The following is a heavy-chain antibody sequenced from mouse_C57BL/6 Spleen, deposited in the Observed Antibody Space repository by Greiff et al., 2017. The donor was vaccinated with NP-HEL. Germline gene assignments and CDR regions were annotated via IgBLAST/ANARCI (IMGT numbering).Heavy chain of an antibody. V-gene: IGHV5-17*01. CDR3: ATYYGSSLYAMDY. CDR2: ISSGSSTI. Sequence: EVMLVESGGGLVKPGGSLKLSCAASGFTFSDYGMHWVRQAPEKGLEWVAYISSGSSTIYYADTVKGRFTISRDNAKNTLFLQMTSLRSEDTAMYYCATYYGSSLYAMDYWGQGTSVTVSS. D-gene: IGHD1-1*01. CDR1: GFTFSDYG. J-gene: IGHJ4*01.